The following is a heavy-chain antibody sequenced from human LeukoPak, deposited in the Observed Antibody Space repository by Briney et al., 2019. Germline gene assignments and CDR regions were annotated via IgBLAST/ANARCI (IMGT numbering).Heavy chain of an antibody. CDR1: GGSISGYY. CDR3: ARDKGYYDSTDSYHLIWFDP. CDR2: IYYNGST. Sequence: SETLSLTCTVSGGSISGYYWSWIRQPPGKGLEWVGYIYYNGSTKYSPSLKSRVTISLDTPKNQFSLKLSSVTAADTAVYYCARDKGYYDSTDSYHLIWFDPWGQGTLVTVSS. V-gene: IGHV4-59*01. D-gene: IGHD3-22*01. J-gene: IGHJ5*02.